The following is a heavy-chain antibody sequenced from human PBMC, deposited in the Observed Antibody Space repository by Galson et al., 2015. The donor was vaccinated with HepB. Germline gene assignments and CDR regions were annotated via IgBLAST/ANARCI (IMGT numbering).Heavy chain of an antibody. D-gene: IGHD3-3*01. J-gene: IGHJ6*03. CDR3: ARELRSFGVVILHYYMDL. CDR2: INPDSGGT. V-gene: IGHV1-2*02. Sequence: SVKVSCKASGYTFTGHYMHWVRRAPGQGLEWMGWINPDSGGTNYARKFKGRVTMTGDTSISTAYMELSRLRSDDTAVYYCARELRSFGVVILHYYMDLWGKGTTVTVSS. CDR1: GYTFTGHY.